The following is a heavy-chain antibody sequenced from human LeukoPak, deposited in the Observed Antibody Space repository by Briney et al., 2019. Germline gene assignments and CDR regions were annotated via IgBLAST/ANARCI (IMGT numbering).Heavy chain of an antibody. CDR1: GFTFSSYA. J-gene: IGHJ4*02. V-gene: IGHV3-7*01. Sequence: GGSLRLSCAASGFTFSSYAMSWVRQAPGKGLEWVANIKQDGSEKYYVDSVKGRFTISRDNAKNSLYLQMNSLRAEDTAVYYCARDRGLRPTRTDYWGQGTLVTVSS. CDR2: IKQDGSEK. D-gene: IGHD4-17*01. CDR3: ARDRGLRPTRTDY.